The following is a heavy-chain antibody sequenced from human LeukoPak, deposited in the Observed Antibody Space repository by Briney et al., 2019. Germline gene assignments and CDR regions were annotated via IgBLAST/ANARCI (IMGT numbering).Heavy chain of an antibody. CDR1: GFTFSSYA. J-gene: IGHJ4*02. CDR2: ISGSGGST. D-gene: IGHD1-26*01. V-gene: IGHV3-23*01. Sequence: GGSLRLSCAASGFTFSSYAMSWVRQAPGKGLEWVSAISGSGGSTYYADSVKGRFTISRDNSKNTLYLQMDSLRAGDTAVYYCAKDNSYSGSVYWGQGTLVTVSS. CDR3: AKDNSYSGSVY.